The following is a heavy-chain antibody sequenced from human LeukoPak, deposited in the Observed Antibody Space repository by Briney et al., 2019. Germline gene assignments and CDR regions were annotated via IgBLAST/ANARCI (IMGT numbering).Heavy chain of an antibody. CDR1: GYTFTGYY. Sequence: HWASVKVSCKASGYTFTGYYMHWVRQAPGQGLEWMGWINPNSGGTNYAQKFQGRVTMTRDTSISTAYMELSRLRFDDTAVYYCARDERYDSSGYPFDFWGQGTLVTVSS. D-gene: IGHD3-22*01. J-gene: IGHJ4*02. CDR2: INPNSGGT. V-gene: IGHV1-2*02. CDR3: ARDERYDSSGYPFDF.